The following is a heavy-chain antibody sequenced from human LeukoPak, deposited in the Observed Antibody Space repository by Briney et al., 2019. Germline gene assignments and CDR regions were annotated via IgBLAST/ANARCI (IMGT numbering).Heavy chain of an antibody. CDR2: ISGSGGST. Sequence: GGPLRLSCAASGFTFSSDAMSWVRQAPGKGLEWVSGISGSGGSTYYADSVKGRFTISRDNSKNTLYLQMNSLRAEDTAVYFCAKELAAGVSPSFDYWGQGTLVTVSS. J-gene: IGHJ4*02. D-gene: IGHD6-13*01. CDR3: AKELAAGVSPSFDY. V-gene: IGHV3-23*01. CDR1: GFTFSSDA.